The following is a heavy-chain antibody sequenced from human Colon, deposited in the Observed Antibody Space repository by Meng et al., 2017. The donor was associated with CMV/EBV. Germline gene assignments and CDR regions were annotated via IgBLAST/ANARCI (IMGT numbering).Heavy chain of an antibody. V-gene: IGHV3-30*02. CDR2: IRQDGSST. CDR1: GFTFNGYG. CDR3: AKAVGMSGFPDH. Sequence: GESLKISCAASGFTFNGYGMHWVRQAPGKGLEWVAFIRQDGSSTYYAESVKGRFTISRDNSMNTLFLQMFNLRPEDTAAYYCAKAVGMSGFPDHWGQGTQVTVSS. J-gene: IGHJ5*02. D-gene: IGHD3-3*01.